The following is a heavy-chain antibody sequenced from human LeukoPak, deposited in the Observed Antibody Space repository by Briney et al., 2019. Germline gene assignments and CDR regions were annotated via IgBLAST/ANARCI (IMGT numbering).Heavy chain of an antibody. CDR3: ARDTLSEEAADY. D-gene: IGHD6-13*01. CDR1: GGTFSIYA. Sequence: GASVTVSFKASGGTFSIYAISWVRQAPGQGLEWMGGIIPIFGTANYAQKFQGRVTITADESTSTAYMELSSLRSEDTAVYYCARDTLSEEAADYWGQGTLVTVSS. J-gene: IGHJ4*02. CDR2: IIPIFGTA. V-gene: IGHV1-69*13.